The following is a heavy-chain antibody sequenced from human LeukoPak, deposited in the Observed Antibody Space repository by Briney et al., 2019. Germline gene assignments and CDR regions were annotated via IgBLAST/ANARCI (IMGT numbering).Heavy chain of an antibody. J-gene: IGHJ3*02. CDR3: ARDHVAHSSSPDAFDI. Sequence: ASVKVSCKASGYTFTSYGISWVRQAPGQGLEWMGWISAYNGNTNYAQKLQGRVTMTTDTSTSTAYMELRSLRSDDTAVYYCARDHVAHSSSPDAFDIWGQGTMVTVSS. D-gene: IGHD6-13*01. CDR2: ISAYNGNT. CDR1: GYTFTSYG. V-gene: IGHV1-18*01.